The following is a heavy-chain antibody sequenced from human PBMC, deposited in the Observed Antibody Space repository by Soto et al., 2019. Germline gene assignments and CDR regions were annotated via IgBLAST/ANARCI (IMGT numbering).Heavy chain of an antibody. CDR2: ISSGGSFI. Sequence: EVQLVESGGGLVKPGGSLRLSCAASGFTFSDFTMNWVRQAPGKGLQWVSSISSGGSFISYADSVRGRFTISRYNAKNSLYLQVDSLRAEDTAVFFCARGSRRTFDYWGQGTLVTVSS. J-gene: IGHJ4*02. D-gene: IGHD6-13*01. CDR3: ARGSRRTFDY. CDR1: GFTFSDFT. V-gene: IGHV3-21*01.